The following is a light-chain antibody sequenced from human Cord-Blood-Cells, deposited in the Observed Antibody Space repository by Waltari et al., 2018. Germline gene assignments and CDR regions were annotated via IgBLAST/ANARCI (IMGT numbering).Light chain of an antibody. CDR1: QSVSSN. CDR2: GAS. V-gene: IGKV3-15*01. CDR3: QQYNNWPPWT. Sequence: ELVMTQSPATLSVSPGDRSTLPCRASQSVSSNLAWYQQNPGQAPRLLIYGASTRATGIPARFSGSGSGTEFTLTISSLQSEDFAVYYCQQYNNWPPWTFGQGTKVEIK. J-gene: IGKJ1*01.